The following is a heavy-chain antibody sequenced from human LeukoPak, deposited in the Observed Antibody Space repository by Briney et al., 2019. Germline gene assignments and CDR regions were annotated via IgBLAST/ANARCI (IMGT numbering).Heavy chain of an antibody. CDR2: INHSGST. J-gene: IGHJ4*02. CDR1: GGSFSGYY. V-gene: IGHV4-34*01. CDR3: ARGSGTMIKLIYYFDY. Sequence: SETLSLTCAVYGGSFSGYYWSWIRQPPGKGLEWIGEINHSGSTNYNPSLKSRVTISVDTSKNQFSLKLSSVTAADTAVYYCARGSGTMIKLIYYFDYWGQGTLVTVSS. D-gene: IGHD3-22*01.